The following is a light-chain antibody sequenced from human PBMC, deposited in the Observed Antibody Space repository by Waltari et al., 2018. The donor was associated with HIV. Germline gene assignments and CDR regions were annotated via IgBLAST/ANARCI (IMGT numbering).Light chain of an antibody. V-gene: IGLV3-25*03. J-gene: IGLJ2*01. CDR3: QSTDSAGTHVL. CDR1: SLSRQY. CDR2: KDT. Sequence: YGLPQPPSVSVSPGQTATIACPGASLSRQYGAWYQQKAGQAPTLVIYKDTVRPSEIPERFAGSTSGTTLTLTISGVQAEDEADYFCQSTDSAGTHVLFGGGTRLNVL.